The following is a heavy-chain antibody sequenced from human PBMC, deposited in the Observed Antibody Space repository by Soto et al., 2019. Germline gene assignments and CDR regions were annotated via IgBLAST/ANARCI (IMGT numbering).Heavy chain of an antibody. CDR2: INSDGSST. D-gene: IGHD3-3*01. CDR3: ARDEGLETFWSGYYLVSWFDP. V-gene: IGHV3-74*01. J-gene: IGHJ5*02. Sequence: EVQLVESGGGLVQPGGSLRLSCAASGFTFSSYWMHWVRQAPGKGLVWVSRINSDGSSTSYADSVKGRFTISRDNAKNTLYLQMNSPRAEDTAVYYCARDEGLETFWSGYYLVSWFDPWGQGTLVTVSS. CDR1: GFTFSSYW.